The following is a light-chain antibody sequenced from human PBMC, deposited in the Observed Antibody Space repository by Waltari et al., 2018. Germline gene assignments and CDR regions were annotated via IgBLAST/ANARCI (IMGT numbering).Light chain of an antibody. V-gene: IGKV4-1*01. J-gene: IGKJ4*01. CDR1: QSVLYSSNNKNY. Sequence: DIVMTQSPDSLAVSLGERATINCKSSQSVLYSSNNKNYLAWYQQKPGQPPKLLIYWASTRESGVPDRFTGSGSGTDFTLTINSLQPEDAAVYHCQQYWSSPPTFGGGTKVDIK. CDR2: WAS. CDR3: QQYWSSPPT.